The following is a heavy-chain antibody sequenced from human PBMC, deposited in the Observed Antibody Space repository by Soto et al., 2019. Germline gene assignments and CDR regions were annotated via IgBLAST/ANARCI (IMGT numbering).Heavy chain of an antibody. V-gene: IGHV1-46*02. CDR2: IIPVTAST. Sequence: ASVKVSCKASGGNFQTYAFTWVRQAPGQGLEWMGLIIPVTASTTSAQKLQGRVTMTRDTSTTTVYMELSSLRSEDTAVYYCARVGNYYGSGNPRPHHLYPMDVWGQGTTVTVSS. CDR3: ARVGNYYGSGNPRPHHLYPMDV. J-gene: IGHJ6*02. D-gene: IGHD3-10*01. CDR1: GGNFQTYA.